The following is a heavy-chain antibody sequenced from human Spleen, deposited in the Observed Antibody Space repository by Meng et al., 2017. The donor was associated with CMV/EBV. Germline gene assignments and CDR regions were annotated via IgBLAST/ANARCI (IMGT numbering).Heavy chain of an antibody. CDR1: YTFTNFG. D-gene: IGHD3-22*01. CDR2: VSAYNGDT. V-gene: IGHV1-18*01. Sequence: YTFTNFGISWVRQAPGQGLEWMGWVSAYNGDTNFAQKFQGRVTLTTDTSTTTAYMELRSLRSDDTAVYYCARGTAGGYYGSSGYYFDYWGQGTLVTVSS. CDR3: ARGTAGGYYGSSGYYFDY. J-gene: IGHJ4*02.